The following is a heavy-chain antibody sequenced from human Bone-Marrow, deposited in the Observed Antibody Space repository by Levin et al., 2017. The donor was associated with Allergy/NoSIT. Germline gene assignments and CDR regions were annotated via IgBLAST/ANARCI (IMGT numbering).Heavy chain of an antibody. D-gene: IGHD1-26*01. CDR3: ARDKMVGATYFDY. CDR1: GFTFSSYW. Sequence: GGSLRLSCAASGFTFSSYWMSWVRQAPGKGLEWVANMKQDGSEIYYVDSVKGRFTISRDNAKNSLYLQMNSLRVEDTAMYYCARDKMVGATYFDYWGQGTLVTVSS. CDR2: MKQDGSEI. J-gene: IGHJ4*02. V-gene: IGHV3-7*01.